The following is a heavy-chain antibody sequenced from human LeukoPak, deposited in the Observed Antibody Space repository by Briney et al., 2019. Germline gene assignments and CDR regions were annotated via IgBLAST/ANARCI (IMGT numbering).Heavy chain of an antibody. Sequence: GGSLRLSCEASGFTFSNYPMSWVRQAPGRGLEWVSVISESGDVTHYADAMKGRFAISRDNAKNTLNLQMNSLRAEDTAIYYCARDSSHYLGSSDYWGQGTLVTVSS. CDR2: ISESGDVT. D-gene: IGHD6-6*01. V-gene: IGHV3-23*01. J-gene: IGHJ4*02. CDR1: GFTFSNYP. CDR3: ARDSSHYLGSSDY.